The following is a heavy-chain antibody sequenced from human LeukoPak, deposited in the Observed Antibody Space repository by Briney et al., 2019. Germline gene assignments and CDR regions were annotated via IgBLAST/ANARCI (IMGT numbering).Heavy chain of an antibody. D-gene: IGHD6-13*01. CDR2: ISYSGST. Sequence: PSETLSLTCTVSGGSISSYYWSWIRQPPGKGLEWIGYISYSGSTNYNPSLKSRVTISVDTSKNQFSLKLSSVTAADTAVYYCARAGGYSSSWSLYFDYWGQGTLVTVSS. CDR1: GGSISSYY. CDR3: ARAGGYSSSWSLYFDY. V-gene: IGHV4-59*01. J-gene: IGHJ4*02.